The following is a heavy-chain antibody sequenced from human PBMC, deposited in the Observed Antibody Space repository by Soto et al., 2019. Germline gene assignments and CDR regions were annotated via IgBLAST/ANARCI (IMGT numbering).Heavy chain of an antibody. J-gene: IGHJ5*02. CDR1: GFSLSNARMG. CDR2: IFSNDEK. V-gene: IGHV2-26*01. Sequence: QVTLKESGPVLVKPTETLTLTCTVSGFSLSNARMGVSWIRQPPGKALEWLAHIFSNDEKSYSTSLKSRLTISKDTSKSQVVLTMTNMDPMDTATYYCARIHIREISNWFDPWGQGTLVTVSS. CDR3: ARIHIREISNWFDP. D-gene: IGHD3-16*02.